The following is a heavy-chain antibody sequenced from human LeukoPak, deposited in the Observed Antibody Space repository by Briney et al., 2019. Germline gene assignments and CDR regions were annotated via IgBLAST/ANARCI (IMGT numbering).Heavy chain of an antibody. CDR1: GFTFSSYG. D-gene: IGHD6-19*01. CDR3: ARALYTSGWYLDYFDY. J-gene: IGHJ4*02. Sequence: GGSLRLSCAASGFTFSSYGMHWVRQAPGKGLEWVAFIRYDGGNKYYADSVKGRFTISRDNSKNTLYLQMNSLRAEDTAVYYCARALYTSGWYLDYFDYWGQGTLVTVSS. CDR2: IRYDGGNK. V-gene: IGHV3-30*02.